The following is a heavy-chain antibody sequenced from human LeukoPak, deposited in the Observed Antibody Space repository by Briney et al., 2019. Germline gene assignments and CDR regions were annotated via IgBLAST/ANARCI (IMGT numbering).Heavy chain of an antibody. Sequence: GASVKVSCKASGGTFSSYAISWVRQAPGQGLEWMGGIIPIFGTANYAQKFQGRVTITADKSTSTAYMELSSLRSEDTGVYYCARAELLWFGELKYNWFDPWGQGTLVTVSS. D-gene: IGHD3-10*01. CDR1: GGTFSSYA. J-gene: IGHJ5*02. V-gene: IGHV1-69*06. CDR3: ARAELLWFGELKYNWFDP. CDR2: IIPIFGTA.